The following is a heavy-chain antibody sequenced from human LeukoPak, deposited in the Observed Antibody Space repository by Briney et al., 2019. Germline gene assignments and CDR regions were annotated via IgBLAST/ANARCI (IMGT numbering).Heavy chain of an antibody. Sequence: GGSLMLSCAASGFTFSSYAMSWVRQAPGKGLEWVSAISGSSSSTYYADSVKGRFTISRDNSKNTLYLQMNSLGAEDTAVYYCAKLRGRAVAGTDWFDPWGQGTLVTVSS. CDR2: ISGSSSST. J-gene: IGHJ5*02. CDR3: AKLRGRAVAGTDWFDP. D-gene: IGHD6-19*01. CDR1: GFTFSSYA. V-gene: IGHV3-23*01.